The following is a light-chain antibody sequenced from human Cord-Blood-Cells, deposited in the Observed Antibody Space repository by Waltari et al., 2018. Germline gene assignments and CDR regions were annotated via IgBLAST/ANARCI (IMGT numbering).Light chain of an antibody. J-gene: IGLJ3*02. Sequence: ALTQPASASGSPGQPIPISCTGTSRDVGGHNYLSWYQQHPGKAPNLMIYDVSKRPSGVSNRFSGSKSGNTASLTISGLQAEDEADYYCSSYTSSSTVFGGGTKLTVL. CDR2: DVS. V-gene: IGLV2-14*01. CDR3: SSYTSSSTV. CDR1: SRDVGGHNY.